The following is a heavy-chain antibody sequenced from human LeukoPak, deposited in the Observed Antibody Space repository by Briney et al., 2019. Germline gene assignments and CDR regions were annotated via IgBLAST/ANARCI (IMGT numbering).Heavy chain of an antibody. V-gene: IGHV1-69*04. CDR3: ARDPNYYDSSGYLSQAFDI. CDR2: IIPILGIA. J-gene: IGHJ3*02. D-gene: IGHD3-22*01. CDR1: GGTFSSYA. Sequence: GASVKVSCKASGGTFSSYAISWVRQAPGQGLEWMGRIIPILGIANYAQKFQGRVTITADKSTSTAYMELSSLRSEDTAVYYCARDPNYYDSSGYLSQAFDIWGQGTMVTVSS.